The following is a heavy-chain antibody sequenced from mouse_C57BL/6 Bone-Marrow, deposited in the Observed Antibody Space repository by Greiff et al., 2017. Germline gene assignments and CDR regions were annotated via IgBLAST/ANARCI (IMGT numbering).Heavy chain of an antibody. V-gene: IGHV1-7*01. CDR1: GYTFTSYW. D-gene: IGHD2-4*01. CDR3: AGLRRWFAY. Sequence: QVQLKQSGAELAKPGASVKLSCKASGYTFTSYWMHWVKQRPGQGLEWIGYINPSSGYTKYNQKFKDKATLTADKSSSTAYLQLSSLTYEDSAVYYCAGLRRWFAYWGQGTLVTVSA. J-gene: IGHJ3*01. CDR2: INPSSGYT.